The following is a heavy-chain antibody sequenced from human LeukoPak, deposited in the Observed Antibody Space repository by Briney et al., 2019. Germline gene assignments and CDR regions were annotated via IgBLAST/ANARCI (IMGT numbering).Heavy chain of an antibody. D-gene: IGHD3-22*01. CDR1: GGSISSYY. CDR3: ASLRDYCDSSGLTTTRYYFDL. CDR2: VYYSGRT. Sequence: SETLSLTCTVSGGSISSYYWSWLRQPPGKGLEWIVYVYYSGRTNYNPSLTSRVNIPGDTHKNQFSLKVRSVTAADTAVYYCASLRDYCDSSGLTTTRYYFDLWDQGTRVTVSS. V-gene: IGHV4-59*08. J-gene: IGHJ4*02.